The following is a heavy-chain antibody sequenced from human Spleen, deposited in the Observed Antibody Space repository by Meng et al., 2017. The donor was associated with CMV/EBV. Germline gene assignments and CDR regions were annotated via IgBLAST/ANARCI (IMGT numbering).Heavy chain of an antibody. Sequence: SETLSLTCAVSGYSISSGYYWSWIRQPPGKGLEWIGEINHSGSTSYNPSLKSRVTISVDTSKNQFSLKLSSLTAADTSVYYCAHGSSSWYPRVDFWGQGTLVTVSS. CDR3: AHGSSSWYPRVDF. CDR2: INHSGST. V-gene: IGHV4-34*01. CDR1: GYSISSGYY. D-gene: IGHD6-13*01. J-gene: IGHJ4*02.